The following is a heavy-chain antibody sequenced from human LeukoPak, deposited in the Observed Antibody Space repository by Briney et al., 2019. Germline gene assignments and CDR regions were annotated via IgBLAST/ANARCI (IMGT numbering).Heavy chain of an antibody. CDR2: ISSSGNTI. J-gene: IGHJ5*02. CDR1: GFTFSSYW. CDR3: ATDILVVVAATQGDL. D-gene: IGHD2-15*01. V-gene: IGHV3-48*03. Sequence: PGGSLRLSCAASGFTFSSYWMSWVRQAPGKGLEWVSYISSSGNTIYYADSVKGRFTISRDNAKNSLFLQMNSLRAEDTAVYYCATDILVVVAATQGDLWGQGTLVTVSS.